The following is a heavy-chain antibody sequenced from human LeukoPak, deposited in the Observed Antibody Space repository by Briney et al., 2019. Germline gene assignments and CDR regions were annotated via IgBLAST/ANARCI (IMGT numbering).Heavy chain of an antibody. D-gene: IGHD3-16*01. V-gene: IGHV4-61*02. CDR2: IYTSGST. CDR3: ARLSRFLPLGDFDY. CDR1: GGSISSGSYY. J-gene: IGHJ4*02. Sequence: PSQTLSLTCTVSGGSISSGSYYWSWIRQPAGKGLEWIGRIYTSGSTNYNPSLKSRVTISVDTSKNQFSLKLSSVTAADTAVYYCARLSRFLPLGDFDYWGQGTLVTVSS.